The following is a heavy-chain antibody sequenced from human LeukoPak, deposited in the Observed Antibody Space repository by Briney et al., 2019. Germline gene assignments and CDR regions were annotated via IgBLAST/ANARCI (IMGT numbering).Heavy chain of an antibody. J-gene: IGHJ4*02. CDR3: AKGLSGYDPFDY. D-gene: IGHD5-12*01. Sequence: GGSLRLSCAASGFTFTSYAMSWDRQAPGKGLEWVSAISGSGGSTYYADSVKGRFTISRDNSKKTLYLQMNSLRAEDTAVYYCAKGLSGYDPFDYWGQGTLVTVSS. CDR1: GFTFTSYA. V-gene: IGHV3-23*01. CDR2: ISGSGGST.